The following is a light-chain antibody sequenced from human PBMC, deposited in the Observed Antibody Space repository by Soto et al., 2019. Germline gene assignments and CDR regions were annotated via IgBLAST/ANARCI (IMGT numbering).Light chain of an antibody. V-gene: IGKV3-15*01. CDR2: GAS. CDR3: QQYAESPIT. Sequence: EIVMTQSPATLSVSPGERATLSCRASQSVRSNLAWYQQKPGQAPRLLIYGASTRATGLPARFSGSGSGTEFTLTISSLQSEDFAVFYCQQYAESPITFGQGTRLEIK. J-gene: IGKJ5*01. CDR1: QSVRSN.